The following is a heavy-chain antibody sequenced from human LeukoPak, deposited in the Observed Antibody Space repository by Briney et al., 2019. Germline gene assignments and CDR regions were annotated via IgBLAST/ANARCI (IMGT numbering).Heavy chain of an antibody. CDR1: GFTFSSYS. J-gene: IGHJ4*02. V-gene: IGHV3-21*01. CDR3: ARDMDYYDSSGYNY. D-gene: IGHD3-22*01. CDR2: ISSSSSYI. Sequence: GGSLRLSCAASGFTFSSYSMNWVRQAPGKGLEWVSSISSSSSYIYYADSVKGRFTISRDNAKNSLHLQMNSLRAEDTAVYYCARDMDYYDSSGYNYWGQGTLVTVSS.